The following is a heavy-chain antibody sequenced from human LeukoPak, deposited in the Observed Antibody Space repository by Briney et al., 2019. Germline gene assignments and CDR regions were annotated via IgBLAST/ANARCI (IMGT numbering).Heavy chain of an antibody. D-gene: IGHD2-15*01. V-gene: IGHV4-38-2*02. CDR3: ARSVEGYCRGGSCYYYSYYMDV. CDR2: IYHSGST. J-gene: IGHJ6*03. CDR1: GYSISSGYY. Sequence: SETLSLTCTVSGYSISSGYYWGWIRQPPGKGLEWIGSIYHSGSTNYNPSLKSRVTISVDTSKNQFSLKLSSVTAADTAVYYCARSVEGYCRGGSCYYYSYYMDVWGKGTTVTVSS.